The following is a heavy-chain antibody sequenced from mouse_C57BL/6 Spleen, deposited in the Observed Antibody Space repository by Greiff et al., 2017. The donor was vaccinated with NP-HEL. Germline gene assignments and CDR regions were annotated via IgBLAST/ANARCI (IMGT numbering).Heavy chain of an antibody. J-gene: IGHJ4*01. V-gene: IGHV3-6*01. CDR2: ISYDGSN. Sequence: EVKLLESGPGLVKPSQSLSLTCSVTGYSITSGYYWNWIRQFPGNKLEWMGYISYDGSNNYNPSLKNRISITRDTSKNQFFLKLNSVTTEDTATYYCASVLLDYAMDYWGQGTSVTVSS. CDR1: GYSITSGYY. CDR3: ASVLLDYAMDY. D-gene: IGHD2-10*01.